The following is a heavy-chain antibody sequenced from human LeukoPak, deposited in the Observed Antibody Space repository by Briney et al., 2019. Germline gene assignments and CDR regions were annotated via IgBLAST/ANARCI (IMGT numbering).Heavy chain of an antibody. CDR2: IYTSGST. Sequence: SETLSLTCTVSGGSISSYYWSWLRQPAGKGLEWIGRIYTSGSTNYNPSLKSRVTMSVDTSKTQFSLKLSSVTAGDTAVYYCARERYDRSGYYYLEYWGQGTLVTVSS. D-gene: IGHD3-22*01. CDR3: ARERYDRSGYYYLEY. V-gene: IGHV4-4*07. J-gene: IGHJ4*02. CDR1: GGSISSYY.